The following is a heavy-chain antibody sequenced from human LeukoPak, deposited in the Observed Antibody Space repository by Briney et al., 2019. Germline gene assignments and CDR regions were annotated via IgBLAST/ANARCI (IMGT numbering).Heavy chain of an antibody. D-gene: IGHD6-13*01. Sequence: SETLSLTCTVSGGSISSYYWSWIRQPPGKGLEWIGYIYYSGSTNYNPSLKSRVTISVDTSKNQFSLKLSSVTPEDTAVYYCARGWDPYSSSLDYWGQGTLVTVSS. V-gene: IGHV4-59*12. CDR3: ARGWDPYSSSLDY. CDR2: IYYSGST. CDR1: GGSISSYY. J-gene: IGHJ4*02.